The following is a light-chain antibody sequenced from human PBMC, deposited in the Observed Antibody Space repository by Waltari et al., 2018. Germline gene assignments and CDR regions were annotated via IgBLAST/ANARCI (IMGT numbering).Light chain of an antibody. CDR3: QQFITYPLT. CDR2: AAV. V-gene: IGKV1-9*01. CDR1: QDISSY. Sequence: IQLTQSPSSLSASVGDTVTITCRANQDISSYLAWDQQKPEKAPKILISAAVTLQRGVPPRFSGSGSGADFTLTFSSLQPEDFATYYCQQFITYPLTFGQGTRLEIK. J-gene: IGKJ5*01.